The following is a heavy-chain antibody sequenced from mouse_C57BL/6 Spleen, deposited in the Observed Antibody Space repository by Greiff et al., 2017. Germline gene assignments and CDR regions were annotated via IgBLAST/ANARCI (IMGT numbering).Heavy chain of an antibody. J-gene: IGHJ4*01. CDR1: GYTFTSYW. D-gene: IGHD1-1*01. CDR2: IYPGSGST. V-gene: IGHV1-55*01. Sequence: VQLQQSGAELVKPGASEKMSCKASGYTFTSYWITWAKQRPGQGLEWIGDIYPGSGSTNYNEKFKSKATLTVDTSSSTAYMQLSSLTSEDSAVYYCARRRTVVDAMDYWGQGTSVTVSS. CDR3: ARRRTVVDAMDY.